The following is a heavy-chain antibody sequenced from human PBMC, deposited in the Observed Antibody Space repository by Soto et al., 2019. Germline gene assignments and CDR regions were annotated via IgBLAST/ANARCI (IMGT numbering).Heavy chain of an antibody. CDR1: GYTFTSYG. V-gene: IGHV1-18*01. Sequence: ASVKVSCKASGYTFTSYGISWVRQAPGQGLEWMGWISAYNGNTNYAQKLQGRVTMTTDTSTSTAYMELRSLRSDDTAVYYCARFVKRGYSYGAFDYWGQGTLVTVS. CDR3: ARFVKRGYSYGAFDY. J-gene: IGHJ4*02. D-gene: IGHD5-18*01. CDR2: ISAYNGNT.